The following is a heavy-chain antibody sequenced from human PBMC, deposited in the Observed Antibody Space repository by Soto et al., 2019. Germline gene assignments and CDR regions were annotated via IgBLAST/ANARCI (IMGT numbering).Heavy chain of an antibody. V-gene: IGHV1-46*03. J-gene: IGHJ4*02. CDR1: GYTFTSYY. CDR2: INPSGGST. Sequence: ASVKVSCKASGYTFTSYYMHWVRQAPGQGLEWMGIINPSGGSTSYAQKFQGRVTMTRDTSTSTVYMELSSLRSEDTAVYYCAKGPNSSSWYLRGNFDYWGQGTLVTVSS. CDR3: AKGPNSSSWYLRGNFDY. D-gene: IGHD6-13*01.